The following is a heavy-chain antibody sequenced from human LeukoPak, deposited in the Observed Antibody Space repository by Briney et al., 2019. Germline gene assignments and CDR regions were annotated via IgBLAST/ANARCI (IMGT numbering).Heavy chain of an antibody. CDR3: ARDNNANGDLEYLDY. Sequence: PGGSLRLSCAASGFTFSDYEMNWVRQAPGKGLEWVSFISYTGNTINYADSVKGRFTISRDNAKNSLFLQMNSLRAEDTAVYYCARDNNANGDLEYLDYWGQGTLVTVSS. J-gene: IGHJ4*02. D-gene: IGHD2-21*02. CDR1: GFTFSDYE. CDR2: ISYTGNTI. V-gene: IGHV3-48*03.